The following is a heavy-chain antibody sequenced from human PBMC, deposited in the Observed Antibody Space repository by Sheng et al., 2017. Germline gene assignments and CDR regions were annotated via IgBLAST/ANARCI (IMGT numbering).Heavy chain of an antibody. V-gene: IGHV3-21*01. CDR3: ARDLGSSGYAIDY. J-gene: IGHJ4*02. D-gene: IGHD3-22*01. CDR2: ISSSSSYI. CDR1: GFTFSSYS. Sequence: EVQLVESGGGLVKPGGSLRLSCAASGFTFSSYSMNWVRQAPGKGLEWVSSISSSSSYIYYADSVKGRFTISRDNAKNSLYLKMNSLRAEDTAVYYCARDLGSSGYAIDYWGQGTLVTVSS.